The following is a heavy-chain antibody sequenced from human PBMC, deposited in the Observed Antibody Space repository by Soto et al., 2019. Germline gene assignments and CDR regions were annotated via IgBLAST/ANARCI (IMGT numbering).Heavy chain of an antibody. D-gene: IGHD5-18*01. CDR1: GYTFTSSG. J-gene: IGHJ6*02. Sequence: ASVTVCCTASGYTFTSSGRSWVRQAPGQGLEWMGWINAYSGGTNYAQKFQGRVTMTRDTSISTAYMELNRLRSDDTAVYYCATHGYSYGNGGYYYYGMDVWGQGTTVTVSS. CDR2: INAYSGGT. V-gene: IGHV1-2*02. CDR3: ATHGYSYGNGGYYYYGMDV.